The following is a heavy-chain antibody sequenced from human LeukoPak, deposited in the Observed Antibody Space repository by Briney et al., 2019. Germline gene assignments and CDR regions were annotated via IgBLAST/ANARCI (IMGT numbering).Heavy chain of an antibody. J-gene: IGHJ4*02. V-gene: IGHV3-11*01. CDR1: GFTFSDYY. D-gene: IGHD5-24*01. CDR2: ISCTGSTI. CDR3: EKLKMTTIDY. Sequence: GGSLRLSCAASGFTFSDYYVSCIRQAPGKGLEWASYISCTGSTIYYADSVKGRFTISRDNAKDSLYLQMNRLRAEDTAVYYCEKLKMTTIDYWGQGTLVTVSS.